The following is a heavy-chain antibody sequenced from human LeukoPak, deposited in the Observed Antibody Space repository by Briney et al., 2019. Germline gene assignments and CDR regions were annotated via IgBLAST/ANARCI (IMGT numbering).Heavy chain of an antibody. CDR3: ARDKYYGSGNYGKYNWFDP. D-gene: IGHD3-10*01. CDR1: DDSLNNYY. Sequence: KSSETLSLTCTVFDDSLNNYYWNWIRQPPGKGLEWIGYIYYSGHTNYNPSLNSRVAISIDTSKNQFSLKLNSLTAADTAVYYCARDKYYGSGNYGKYNWFDPWGQGALVTVSS. J-gene: IGHJ5*02. V-gene: IGHV4-59*01. CDR2: IYYSGHT.